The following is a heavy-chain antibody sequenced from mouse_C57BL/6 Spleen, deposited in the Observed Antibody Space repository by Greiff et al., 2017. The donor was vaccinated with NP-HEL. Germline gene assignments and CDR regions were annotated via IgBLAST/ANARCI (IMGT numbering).Heavy chain of an antibody. V-gene: IGHV5-16*01. J-gene: IGHJ4*01. CDR1: GFTFSDYY. Sequence: EVQRVESEGGLVQPGSSMKLSCTASGFTFSDYYMAWVRQVPEKGLEWVANINYDGSSTYYLDSLKSRFIISRDNAKNILYLQMSSLKSEDTATYYCARERNLYAMDYWGQGTSVTVSS. CDR3: ARERNLYAMDY. CDR2: INYDGSST.